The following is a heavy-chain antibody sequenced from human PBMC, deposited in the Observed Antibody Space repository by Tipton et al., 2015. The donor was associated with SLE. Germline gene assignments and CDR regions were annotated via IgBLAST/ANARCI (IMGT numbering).Heavy chain of an antibody. CDR3: ARLPRDWFDP. CDR2: IDPSDSYT. V-gene: IGHV5-10-1*01. J-gene: IGHJ5*02. Sequence: VQLVQSGAEVKKPGASVKVSCKASGYTFTSYWISWVRQMPGKGLEWMGRIDPSDSYTNYSPSFQGHVTISADKSISTAYLQWSSLKASDTAMYYCARLPRDWFDPWGQGTLVTVSS. CDR1: GYTFTSYW.